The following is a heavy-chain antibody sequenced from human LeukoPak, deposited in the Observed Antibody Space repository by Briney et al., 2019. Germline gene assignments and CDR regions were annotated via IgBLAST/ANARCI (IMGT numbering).Heavy chain of an antibody. CDR3: AKWRSLEPPTDY. J-gene: IGHJ4*02. Sequence: VASVTVSCAASGFTFSSYAMSWVRQAPGKGLEWVSAISGSGGSTYYADSVKGRFTISRDNSKNTLYLQMNSLRAEDTAVYYCAKWRSLEPPTDYWGQGTLVTVSS. D-gene: IGHD1-1*01. V-gene: IGHV3-23*01. CDR1: GFTFSSYA. CDR2: ISGSGGST.